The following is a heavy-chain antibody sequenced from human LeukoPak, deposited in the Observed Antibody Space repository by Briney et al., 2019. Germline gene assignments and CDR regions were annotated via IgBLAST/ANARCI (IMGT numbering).Heavy chain of an antibody. D-gene: IGHD2-15*01. CDR3: AKAGPYCSGGSCYSGRYFDY. V-gene: IGHV3-23*01. CDR1: GFTFSSYA. CDR2: ISGSGGST. J-gene: IGHJ4*02. Sequence: GGSLRLSCAASGFTFSSYAMSWVRQAPGKGLEWVSAISGSGGSTYYADSVKGRFTISRDNSKNTLYLQMNSLRAEDTAVYYCAKAGPYCSGGSCYSGRYFDYWGQGTLVTVSS.